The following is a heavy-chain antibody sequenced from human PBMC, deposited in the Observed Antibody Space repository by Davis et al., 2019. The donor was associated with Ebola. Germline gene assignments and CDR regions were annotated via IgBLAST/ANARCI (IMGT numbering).Heavy chain of an antibody. V-gene: IGHV3-72*01. D-gene: IGHD3-22*01. Sequence: GESLKISCAASGFTFSDHYMDWVRQAPGKGLEWVGRTRNKANSYTTEYAASVKGRFTISRDDSKNSLYLQMNSLKTEDTAVYYCAKDQEEYYYDSSGVDYWGQGTLVTVSS. CDR3: AKDQEEYYYDSSGVDY. J-gene: IGHJ4*02. CDR2: TRNKANSYTT. CDR1: GFTFSDHY.